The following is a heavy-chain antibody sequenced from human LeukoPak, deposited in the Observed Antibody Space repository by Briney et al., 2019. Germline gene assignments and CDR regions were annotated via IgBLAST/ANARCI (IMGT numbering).Heavy chain of an antibody. CDR3: ARDIYHNYYGMDV. J-gene: IGHJ6*02. Sequence: ASVKVSCKASGGTFSSYAISWVRQAPGQGLEWMGIINPSGGSTSYAQKFQGRVTMTRDTSTSTVYMELSSLRSEDTAVYYCARDIYHNYYGMDVWGQGTTVTVSS. CDR1: GGTFSSYA. CDR2: INPSGGST. D-gene: IGHD2-2*02. V-gene: IGHV1-46*01.